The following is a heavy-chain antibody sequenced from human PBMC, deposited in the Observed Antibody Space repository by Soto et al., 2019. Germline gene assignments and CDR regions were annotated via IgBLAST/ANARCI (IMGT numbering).Heavy chain of an antibody. V-gene: IGHV4-34*01. Sequence: PSETLSLTCAVYGGSFSGLSWNWIRQSPVNKLEWIGEIDYRGNTNYNPSLRSHVILSVDASKNQFSLNVKSVTAADAANYYCARSRKSGDHALGLEFWGQGNQVTVSS. CDR3: ARSRKSGDHALGLEF. D-gene: IGHD2-21*01. CDR2: IDYRGNT. CDR1: GGSFSGLS. J-gene: IGHJ4*02.